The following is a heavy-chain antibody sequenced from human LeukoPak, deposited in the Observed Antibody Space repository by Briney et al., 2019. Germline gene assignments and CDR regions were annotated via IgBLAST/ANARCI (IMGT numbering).Heavy chain of an antibody. CDR1: GFTISFYW. CDR3: VRDGGYYGPDS. V-gene: IGHV3-7*04. CDR2: INQVASEK. D-gene: IGHD3-10*01. Sequence: GGSLRLSCAASGFTISFYWMSWVRQAPGKGLEWVANINQVASEKNYVDSVKGRFTISRGNAKNSLYLQMNSVRAEDTAMYYCVRDGGYYGPDSWGQGAPVSVSS. J-gene: IGHJ4*02.